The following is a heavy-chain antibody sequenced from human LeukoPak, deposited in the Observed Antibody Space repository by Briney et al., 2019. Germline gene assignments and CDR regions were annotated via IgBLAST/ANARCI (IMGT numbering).Heavy chain of an antibody. CDR1: GYTFTGYY. CDR3: ARDDHSPYYYDSSGRNWFDP. J-gene: IGHJ5*02. D-gene: IGHD3-22*01. CDR2: INPNSGGT. Sequence: ASVKVSCKASGYTFTGYYMHWVRQAPGQGLEWMGWINPNSGGTNYAQKFQGRVTMTRDTSISPAYMELSRLRSDDTAVYYCARDDHSPYYYDSSGRNWFDPWGQGTLVTVSS. V-gene: IGHV1-2*02.